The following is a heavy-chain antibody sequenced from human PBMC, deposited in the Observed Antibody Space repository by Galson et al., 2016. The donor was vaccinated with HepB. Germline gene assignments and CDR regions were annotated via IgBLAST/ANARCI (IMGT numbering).Heavy chain of an antibody. CDR1: GFSFSSFA. Sequence: SLRLSCAGSGFSFSSFAMSWVRQAPGKGLEWVSLIYSEGTTDYADSVKGRFTISRDSSKNPLFLQMNRLRVEDTAVYYCGRDVGPWDRGTLVTVSS. CDR2: IYSEGTT. V-gene: IGHV3-23*03. J-gene: IGHJ5*02. CDR3: GRDVGP.